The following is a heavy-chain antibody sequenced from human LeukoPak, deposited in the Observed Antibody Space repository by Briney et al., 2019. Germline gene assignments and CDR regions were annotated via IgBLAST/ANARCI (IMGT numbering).Heavy chain of an antibody. CDR3: ARDNYDI. J-gene: IGHJ4*02. D-gene: IGHD3-9*01. CDR2: INQDEGQK. CDR1: GFTFSSYW. V-gene: IGHV3-7*01. Sequence: GGSLRLSCAASGFTFSSYWMSWVRQAPGKGLEYVANINQDEGQKYYVDSVKGRFTISKDTAKNSLNPQMNSLRAEDTGVYYCARDNYDIRGQGTLVTVSS.